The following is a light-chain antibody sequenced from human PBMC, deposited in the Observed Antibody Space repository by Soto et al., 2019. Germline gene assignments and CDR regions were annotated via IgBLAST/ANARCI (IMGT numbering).Light chain of an antibody. J-gene: IGKJ1*01. V-gene: IGKV3-20*01. CDR3: QQYGSSPWT. CDR2: GAS. Sequence: EIVMTQSPVTLSVSPGERATLSCRASQSVRSNLAWYQQKPGQAPRLLIYGASSRATGIPDRFSGGGSGTDFTLTISRLEPEDFAVYYCQQYGSSPWTFGQGTQVDIK. CDR1: QSVRSN.